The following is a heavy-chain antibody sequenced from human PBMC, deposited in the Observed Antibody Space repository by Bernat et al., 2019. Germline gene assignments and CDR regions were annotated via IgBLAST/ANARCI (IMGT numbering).Heavy chain of an antibody. CDR2: IIPIFGTA. CDR1: GYTFTSYG. CDR3: ARDHEGATPGGY. V-gene: IGHV1-69*13. Sequence: QVQLVQSGAEVKKPGASVKVSCKASGYTFTSYGISWVRQAPGQGLEWMGGIIPIFGTANYAQKFQGRVTITADESTSTAYMELSSLRSEDTAVYYCARDHEGATPGGYWGQGTLVTVSS. J-gene: IGHJ4*02. D-gene: IGHD1-26*01.